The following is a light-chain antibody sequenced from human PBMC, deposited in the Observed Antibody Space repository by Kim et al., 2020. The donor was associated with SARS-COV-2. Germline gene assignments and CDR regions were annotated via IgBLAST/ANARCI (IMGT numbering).Light chain of an antibody. V-gene: IGLV1-47*01. CDR2: RNN. CDR3: AAWDDTLSGWV. Sequence: GQAGSMSCSGGNSNIGSHYLYWYQQLPGMAPTVLIYRNNRLYSGVPDRFSASKSATSASLAISGLRSEDEADYYCAAWDDTLSGWVFGGGTKVTVL. J-gene: IGLJ3*02. CDR1: NSNIGSHY.